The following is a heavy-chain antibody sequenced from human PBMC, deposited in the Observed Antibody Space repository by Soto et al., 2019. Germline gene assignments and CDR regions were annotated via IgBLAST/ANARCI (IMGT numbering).Heavy chain of an antibody. CDR1: GYTFSNYG. J-gene: IGHJ5*02. Sequence: ASVKVSCKTSGYTFSNYGITWVRQAPGQPLEWMGWISLYSDGTNYAQKFQGRVSMTTDTSTTTAYMELRSLRSDDTAVYYCARVVPGAEAWFGPWGQGTLVTVSS. CDR3: ARVVPGAEAWFGP. V-gene: IGHV1-18*01. D-gene: IGHD2-2*01. CDR2: ISLYSDGT.